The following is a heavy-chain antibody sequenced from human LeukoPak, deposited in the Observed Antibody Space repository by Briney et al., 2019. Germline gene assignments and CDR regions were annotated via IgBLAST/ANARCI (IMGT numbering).Heavy chain of an antibody. V-gene: IGHV3-7*01. D-gene: IGHD1-26*01. CDR1: GFTFSTSW. J-gene: IGHJ4*02. CDR3: ARDKFGGTDY. CDR2: IKQDGSEK. Sequence: GGSLRLSCAASGFTFSTSWMSWVRQAPGKGLEWVANIKQDGSEKYYVDSVRGRFTISRDNAKNSLYLQMNSLRAEDTAVYYCARDKFGGTDYRGQGTLVTVSS.